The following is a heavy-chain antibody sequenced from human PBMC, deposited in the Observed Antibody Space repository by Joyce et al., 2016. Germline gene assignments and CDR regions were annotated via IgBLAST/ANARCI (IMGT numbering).Heavy chain of an antibody. D-gene: IGHD1-26*01. Sequence: QVQLVESGGGVVEPGSSLRLSCAASGFTFTGHAMHWVRQTPGKGLEWVAVISNDEINKFYPDSVKGRFTISRDSSKNRLFLQMNSLRVEDTGIYFCARAPPLGTGSYRLFDYWGQGTLVTVSS. J-gene: IGHJ4*01. V-gene: IGHV3-30*01. CDR2: ISNDEINK. CDR1: GFTFTGHA. CDR3: ARAPPLGTGSYRLFDY.